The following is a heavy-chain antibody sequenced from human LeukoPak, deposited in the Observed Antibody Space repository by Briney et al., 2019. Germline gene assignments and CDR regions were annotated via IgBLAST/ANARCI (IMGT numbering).Heavy chain of an antibody. CDR3: ARWLQRPIDF. V-gene: IGHV3-23*01. D-gene: IGHD5-24*01. CDR1: GFTFSSYA. CDR2: ISTSGGDT. Sequence: GGSLRLSRAASGFTFSSYAMSWVRQAPGKGLEWVSAISTSGGDTYYAVSVKGRFTISRDNSKNTLYPQMNSLRAEDTAVYYCARWLQRPIDFWGQGTLVTVSS. J-gene: IGHJ4*02.